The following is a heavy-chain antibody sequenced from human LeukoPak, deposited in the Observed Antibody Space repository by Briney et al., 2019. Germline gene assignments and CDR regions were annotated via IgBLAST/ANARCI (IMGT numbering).Heavy chain of an antibody. V-gene: IGHV4-39*07. J-gene: IGHJ4*02. CDR2: IYYSGST. CDR3: ARGVSGELFPPFDY. Sequence: PGGSLRLSCAASGFTFSSYAMHWVRQAPGKGLEWIGSIYYSGSTYYNPSLKSRVTISVDTSKNQFSLKLSSVTAADTAVYYCARGVSGELFPPFDYWGQGTLVTVSS. CDR1: GFTFSSYA. D-gene: IGHD3-10*01.